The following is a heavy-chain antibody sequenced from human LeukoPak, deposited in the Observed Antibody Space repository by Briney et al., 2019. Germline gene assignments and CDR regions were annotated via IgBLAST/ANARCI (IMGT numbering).Heavy chain of an antibody. CDR1: GGTFSSYA. CDR2: IIPIFGTA. D-gene: IGHD5-12*01. J-gene: IGHJ4*02. CDR3: AREAYGGYTSLDY. V-gene: IGHV1-69*05. Sequence: SVKVSCKASGGTFSSYAISWVRQAPGQGLEWMGRIIPIFGTANYAQKFQGRVTITTDESTSTAYMELSSLRSEDTAVYYCAREAYGGYTSLDYWGQGTLVTVSS.